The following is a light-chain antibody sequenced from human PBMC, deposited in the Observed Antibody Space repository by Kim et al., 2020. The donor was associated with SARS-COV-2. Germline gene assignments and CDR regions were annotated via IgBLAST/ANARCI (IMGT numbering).Light chain of an antibody. CDR1: QDIRND. CDR2: CAS. Sequence: ASVGDRVTITSRARQDIRNDLGWYQQNPGRVAKRLFSCASSLQSGVPSRFSGSVSGTEFTLTNSSLQPEDFATYFCLQHNTYPITFGQGTRLEIK. V-gene: IGKV1-17*01. CDR3: LQHNTYPIT. J-gene: IGKJ5*01.